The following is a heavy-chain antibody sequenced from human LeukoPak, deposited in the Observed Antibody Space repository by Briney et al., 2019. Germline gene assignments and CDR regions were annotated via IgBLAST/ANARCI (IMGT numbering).Heavy chain of an antibody. CDR1: GFSLSTSGVG. J-gene: IGHJ4*02. Sequence: KESSPTLVKPTQTLTLTCTFSGFSLSTSGVGVGWIRQPPGKALEWLAVIYWDDDKRYSPSLKSRLTITKDTSKNQVVLTMTNMDPVDTATYYCAHSGYFDSSGPLPPDYWGQGTLVTVSS. V-gene: IGHV2-5*02. CDR3: AHSGYFDSSGPLPPDY. D-gene: IGHD3-22*01. CDR2: IYWDDDK.